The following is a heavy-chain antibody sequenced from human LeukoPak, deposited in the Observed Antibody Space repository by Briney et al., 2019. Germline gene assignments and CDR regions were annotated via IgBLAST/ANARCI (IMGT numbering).Heavy chain of an antibody. CDR1: GGTFSSYA. Sequence: SVKVSCKASGGTFSSYAISWVRQAPGQGLEWMGGIIPIFGTANYAQKFQGRVTITADKSTSTAYMELSGLRSEDTAVYYCARGHGDYAYYGYWGQGTLVTVSS. CDR2: IIPIFGTA. CDR3: ARGHGDYAYYGY. V-gene: IGHV1-69*06. J-gene: IGHJ4*02. D-gene: IGHD4-17*01.